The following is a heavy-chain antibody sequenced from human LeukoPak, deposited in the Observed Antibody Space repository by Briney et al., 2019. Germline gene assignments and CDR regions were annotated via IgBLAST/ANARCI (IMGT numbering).Heavy chain of an antibody. CDR2: IRSTGRYR. Sequence: GGSLRLSCTASGFNFGSYDINWIRQAPGEGLEWISYIRSTGRYRYYSDSVTGRFSISRDNAKNLVYLQMNGLRDDDTAVYYCARDLSDVTLDYWGQGTLVTVSS. J-gene: IGHJ4*02. CDR1: GFNFGSYD. CDR3: ARDLSDVTLDY. D-gene: IGHD2-21*02. V-gene: IGHV3-48*02.